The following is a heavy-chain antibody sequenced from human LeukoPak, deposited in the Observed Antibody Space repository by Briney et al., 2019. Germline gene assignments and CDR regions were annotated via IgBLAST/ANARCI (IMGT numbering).Heavy chain of an antibody. D-gene: IGHD6-19*01. V-gene: IGHV3-7*01. CDR2: IRQDGNEQ. J-gene: IGHJ4*02. Sequence: PGGSLRLSCAASGFTFSSYAMSWVRQAPGKGLEWVANIRQDGNEQYYMDSVKGRFTISRDSAKNSLFLQMNSLTAEDTAVYYCARAPYSGGWYLMYWGQGTLVTVSS. CDR3: ARAPYSGGWYLMY. CDR1: GFTFSSYA.